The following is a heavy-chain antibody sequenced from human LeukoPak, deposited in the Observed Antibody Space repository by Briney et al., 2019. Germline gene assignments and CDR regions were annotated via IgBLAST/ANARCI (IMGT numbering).Heavy chain of an antibody. CDR1: GFTFSSYW. CDR3: ARRIVTYYYDSSGSLDAFDI. D-gene: IGHD3-22*01. V-gene: IGHV3-74*01. Sequence: TRGSLRLSCAASGFTFSSYWMHWVRQAPGKGLVWVSRINSDGSNTNYADSVKGRFTISRDNAKNTLYLQMNSLRAEDTAVYYCARRIVTYYYDSSGSLDAFDIWGQGTMVTVSS. J-gene: IGHJ3*02. CDR2: INSDGSNT.